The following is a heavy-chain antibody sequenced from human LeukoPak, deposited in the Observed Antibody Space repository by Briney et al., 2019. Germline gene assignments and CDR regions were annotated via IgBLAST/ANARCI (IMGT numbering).Heavy chain of an antibody. J-gene: IGHJ4*02. CDR1: GYSFTSYW. CDR3: ARPLSWFGELWVDY. D-gene: IGHD3-10*01. Sequence: GESLQISCKGSGYSFTSYWIGWVRQMPGKGLEWMGIIYPGGSDTRYSPSFQGQVTISADKSISTAYLQWSSLKASDTAMYYCARPLSWFGELWVDYWGQGTLVTVSS. V-gene: IGHV5-51*01. CDR2: IYPGGSDT.